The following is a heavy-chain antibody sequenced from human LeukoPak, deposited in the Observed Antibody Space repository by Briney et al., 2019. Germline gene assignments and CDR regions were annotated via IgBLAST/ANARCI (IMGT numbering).Heavy chain of an antibody. CDR1: GVSIKRYF. Sequence: PPETLSLTCTVPGVSIKRYFWCWIRQPPGRGLDWLWCISVDGTANYDPSLKSRVTISVDTSTSQTSLKLTSVTAADTALYYCAKVVASGGYYRTGPFDYWGQGTLVTVSS. D-gene: IGHD3-22*01. V-gene: IGHV4-4*09. CDR3: AKVVASGGYYRTGPFDY. CDR2: ISVDGTA. J-gene: IGHJ4*02.